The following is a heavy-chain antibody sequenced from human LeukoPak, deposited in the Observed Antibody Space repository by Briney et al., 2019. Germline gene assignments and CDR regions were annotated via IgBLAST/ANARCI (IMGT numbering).Heavy chain of an antibody. CDR2: IWYDGSNK. J-gene: IGHJ6*03. V-gene: IGHV3-33*06. D-gene: IGHD3-16*01. CDR1: GFSFSIYG. Sequence: GGSLRLSCAASGFSFSIYGMHWVRQAPGKGLEWVAVIWYDGSNKYYADSVKGRFTISRDNSKNTLYLQMNSLRAEDTAVYYCAKDVVSGMASSYYYYYMDVWGEGTTLTVSS. CDR3: AKDVVSGMASSYYYYYMDV.